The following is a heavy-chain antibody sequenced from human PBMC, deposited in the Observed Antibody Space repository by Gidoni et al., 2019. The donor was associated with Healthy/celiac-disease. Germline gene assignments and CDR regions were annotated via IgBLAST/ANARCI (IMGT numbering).Heavy chain of an antibody. D-gene: IGHD5-12*01. V-gene: IGHV3-21*01. Sequence: EVQLVESGGGLVKPGGSLRLSCAASGFAFSSYSMNWVRQAPGKGLEWFSSISSSSSYIYYADSVKGRFTISRDNAKNSLYLQMNSLRAEDTAVYYCASVSNSGYDRGHKFDPWGQGTLVTVSS. CDR2: ISSSSSYI. J-gene: IGHJ5*02. CDR3: ASVSNSGYDRGHKFDP. CDR1: GFAFSSYS.